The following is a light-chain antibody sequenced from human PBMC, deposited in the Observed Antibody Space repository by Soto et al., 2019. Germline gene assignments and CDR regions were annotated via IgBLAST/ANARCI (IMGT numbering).Light chain of an antibody. CDR1: QSVSSNY. Sequence: EIVLTQSPGTLSLSPGERATLSCRASQSVSSNYLAWYQQKPGQAPRLLIYGASSRATGIPDRFSGSGSGTDFTLTISRLELEDFAVYYCQQYGSSFTFGPGTKVEIK. CDR2: GAS. V-gene: IGKV3-20*01. J-gene: IGKJ3*01. CDR3: QQYGSSFT.